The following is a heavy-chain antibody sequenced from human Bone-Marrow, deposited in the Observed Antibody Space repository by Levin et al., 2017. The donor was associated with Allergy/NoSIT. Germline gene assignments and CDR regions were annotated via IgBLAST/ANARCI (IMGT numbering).Heavy chain of an antibody. Sequence: PSETLSLTCTVSGGSISSYYWSWIRQPPGKGLEWIGYIYYSGSTNYNPSLKSRVTISVDTSKNQFSLKLSSVTAADTAVYYCARARYYYGSGSYYPDYWGQGTLVTVSS. CDR1: GGSISSYY. CDR3: ARARYYYGSGSYYPDY. D-gene: IGHD3-10*01. V-gene: IGHV4-59*01. J-gene: IGHJ4*02. CDR2: IYYSGST.